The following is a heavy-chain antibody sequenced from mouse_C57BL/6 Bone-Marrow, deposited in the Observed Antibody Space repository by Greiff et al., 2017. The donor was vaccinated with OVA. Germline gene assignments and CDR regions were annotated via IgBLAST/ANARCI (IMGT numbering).Heavy chain of an antibody. CDR1: GYTFTSYW. V-gene: IGHV1-55*01. Sequence: VQLQQPGAELVKPGASVKMSCKASGYTFTSYWITWVKQRPGQGLEWIGDIYPGSGSTNYNEKFKSKATLTVDTSSSTAYMQLSSLTSEDSAVYYCARTPIYYYGSSPFAYWGQGTLVTVSA. CDR2: IYPGSGST. D-gene: IGHD1-1*01. CDR3: ARTPIYYYGSSPFAY. J-gene: IGHJ3*01.